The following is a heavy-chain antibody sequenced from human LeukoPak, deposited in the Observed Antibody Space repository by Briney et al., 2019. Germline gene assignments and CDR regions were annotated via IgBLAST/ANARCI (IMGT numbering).Heavy chain of an antibody. Sequence: GRSLRLSCAASGFTFSSYAMHWVRQAPGKGLEWVSVIYSGGSTYYADSVKGRFTISRDNSKNTLYLQMNSLRAEDTAVYYCARGDSSGHDAFDIWGQGTMVTVSS. J-gene: IGHJ3*02. CDR3: ARGDSSGHDAFDI. CDR1: GFTFSSYA. D-gene: IGHD6-19*01. V-gene: IGHV3-53*01. CDR2: IYSGGST.